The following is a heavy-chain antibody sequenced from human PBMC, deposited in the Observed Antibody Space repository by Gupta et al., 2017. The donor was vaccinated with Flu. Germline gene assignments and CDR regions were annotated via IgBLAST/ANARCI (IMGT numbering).Heavy chain of an antibody. CDR3: ARRKVVRGVNWFDP. CDR2: MNPNSGNT. J-gene: IGHJ5*02. Sequence: QVQLVQSGAEVKKPGASVKVSCTASGYTFTSYDINWVRQATGQGLEWMGWMNPNSGNTGYAQKFQGRVTMTRNTSISTAYMELSSLRSEDTAVYYCARRKVVRGVNWFDPWGQGTLVTVSS. D-gene: IGHD3-10*01. CDR1: GYTFTSYD. V-gene: IGHV1-8*01.